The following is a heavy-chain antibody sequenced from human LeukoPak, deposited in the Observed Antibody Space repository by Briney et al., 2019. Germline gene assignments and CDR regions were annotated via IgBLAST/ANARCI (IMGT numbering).Heavy chain of an antibody. Sequence: GGSLRLSCAASGFTFSSYAMHWVRQAPGKGLEWVAVISYDGSNKYYADSVKGRFTISRDNSKNTLYLQMNSLRAEDTAVYYCARGLESGQGQWLATPPDYWGQGTLVTVSS. D-gene: IGHD6-19*01. CDR3: ARGLESGQGQWLATPPDY. CDR1: GFTFSSYA. CDR2: ISYDGSNK. V-gene: IGHV3-30-3*01. J-gene: IGHJ4*02.